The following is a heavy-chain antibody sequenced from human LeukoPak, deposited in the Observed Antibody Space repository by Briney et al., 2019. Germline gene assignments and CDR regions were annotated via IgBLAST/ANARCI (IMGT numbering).Heavy chain of an antibody. Sequence: GGSLRLSCAASGFSFSSYGMHWVRQAPGKGLEWVANIKQDESEKYYVDSVKGRFTISRDNAKNSLYLQMNSLRAEDTAVYYCARETGYSSGWYNYWGQGTLVTVSS. D-gene: IGHD6-19*01. CDR3: ARETGYSSGWYNY. CDR2: IKQDESEK. J-gene: IGHJ4*02. V-gene: IGHV3-7*03. CDR1: GFSFSSYG.